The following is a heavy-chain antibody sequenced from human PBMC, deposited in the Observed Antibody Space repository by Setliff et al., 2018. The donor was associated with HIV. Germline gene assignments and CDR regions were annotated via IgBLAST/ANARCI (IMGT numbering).Heavy chain of an antibody. CDR3: ARAPPGIQNDAFDI. CDR2: VYYSGNT. V-gene: IGHV4-59*11. CDR1: GGSISCHY. Sequence: SETLSLTCTASGGSISCHYWSWIRQPPGKGLEWIGNVYYSGNTNYNPSLKSRVTISLDTSKNQFSLKLTSVTAADTAVYYCARAPPGIQNDAFDIWGQGTMVTVS. J-gene: IGHJ3*02.